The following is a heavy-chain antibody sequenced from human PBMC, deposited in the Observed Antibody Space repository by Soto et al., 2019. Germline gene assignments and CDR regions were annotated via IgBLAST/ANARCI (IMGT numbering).Heavy chain of an antibody. J-gene: IGHJ6*02. V-gene: IGHV1-69*02. CDR2: IIPILGIA. D-gene: IGHD2-2*01. CDR1: GGTFSSYT. CDR3: ASEEVVLVPAANYYYYYGMDV. Sequence: SVKVSCKASGGTFSSYTISWVRQAPGQGLEWMGRIIPILGIANYAQKFQGRVTITADKSTSTVYMELSSLRSEDTAVYYCASEEVVLVPAANYYYYYGMDVWGQGTTVTVSS.